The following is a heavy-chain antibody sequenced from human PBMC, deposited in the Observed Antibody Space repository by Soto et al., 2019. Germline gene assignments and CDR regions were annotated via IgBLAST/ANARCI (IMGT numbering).Heavy chain of an antibody. CDR1: GYTFTSYA. D-gene: IGHD2-15*01. J-gene: IGHJ5*02. CDR2: MNPNSGNT. Sequence: QVQLVQSGAEVKKPGASVKVSCKASGYTFTSYAINWVRQATGQGLEWMGWMNPNSGNTGYAQKFQGRVTMTRNTSISTAYMELSSLRSEDTAVYYCARGRYCSGGSCYSFGNWFDPWGQGTLVTVSS. V-gene: IGHV1-8*01. CDR3: ARGRYCSGGSCYSFGNWFDP.